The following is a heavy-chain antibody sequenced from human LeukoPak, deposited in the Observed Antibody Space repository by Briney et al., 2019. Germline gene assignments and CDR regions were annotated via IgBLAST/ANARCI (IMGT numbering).Heavy chain of an antibody. CDR2: ISSSSSYI. D-gene: IGHD6-6*01. Sequence: GGSLRLSCAASGFTFSSYSMNWVRQAQGKGLEWVSSISSSSSYIYYADSVKGRFTISRDNAKNSLYLQMNSLRAEDTAEYYCAADLYSSSSPFDYWGQGTLVTVSS. CDR1: GFTFSSYS. J-gene: IGHJ4*02. V-gene: IGHV3-21*01. CDR3: AADLYSSSSPFDY.